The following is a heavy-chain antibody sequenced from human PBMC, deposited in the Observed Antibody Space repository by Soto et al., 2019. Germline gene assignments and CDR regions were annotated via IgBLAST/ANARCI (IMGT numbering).Heavy chain of an antibody. Sequence: SETLSLTCTVSGGSISSDSYYWGWIRQSPEKGLEWIASISYSGSTYYNPTLKSRLIISVDTSKSQFSLKLSSVTAADTAVYYCASSQVVVITPLDYWGQGTLVTVSS. V-gene: IGHV4-39*01. CDR3: ASSQVVVITPLDY. J-gene: IGHJ4*02. CDR1: GGSISSDSYY. D-gene: IGHD3-22*01. CDR2: ISYSGST.